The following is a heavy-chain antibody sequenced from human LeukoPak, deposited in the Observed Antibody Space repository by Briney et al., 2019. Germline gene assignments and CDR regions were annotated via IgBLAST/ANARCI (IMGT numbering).Heavy chain of an antibody. V-gene: IGHV4-39*01. D-gene: IGHD5-18*01. CDR1: GGSISSTSYY. J-gene: IGHJ4*02. CDR2: MSYSGNT. Sequence: PSETLSLTCTVSGGSISSTSYYWGWIRQPPGKGLEWIGSMSYSGNTYYSPSLKSRVTISVDTSKKQVSLKLSSVTAADTGVYLCARQIVDEIQRCDNWGQGTLVTVSS. CDR3: ARQIVDEIQRCDN.